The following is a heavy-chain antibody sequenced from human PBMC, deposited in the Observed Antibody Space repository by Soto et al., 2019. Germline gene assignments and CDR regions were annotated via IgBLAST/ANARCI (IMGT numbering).Heavy chain of an antibody. CDR3: ARASVRDGYNCDY. CDR1: GGTFSSYA. CDR2: IIPIFGTA. V-gene: IGHV1-69*13. Sequence: EASVKVSCKASGGTFSSYAISWVRQAPGQGLEWMGGIIPIFGTANYAQKFQGRVTITADESTSTAYMELSSLRSEDTAVYYCARASVRDGYNCDYWGQGTLVTVSS. J-gene: IGHJ4*02. D-gene: IGHD5-12*01.